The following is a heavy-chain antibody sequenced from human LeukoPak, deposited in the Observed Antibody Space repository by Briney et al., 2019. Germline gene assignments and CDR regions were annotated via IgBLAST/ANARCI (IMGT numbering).Heavy chain of an antibody. J-gene: IGHJ4*02. CDR3: TRGNPPNHPLDY. CDR1: GFTFTNYG. CDR2: IWYDGSDE. V-gene: IGHV3-33*01. Sequence: GGSLRLSCAASGFTFTNYGIHWVRQFPGRGLEWVAVIWYDGSDEAYADSVKGRFTISRDNSKSTVYLQMNSLRAEDTAVYYCTRGNPPNHPLDYWGQGTLVTVSS.